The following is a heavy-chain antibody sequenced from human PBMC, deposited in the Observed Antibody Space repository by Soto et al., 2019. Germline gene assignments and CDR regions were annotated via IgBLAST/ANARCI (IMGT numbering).Heavy chain of an antibody. CDR3: ARRGGHGSNFFDS. Sequence: QVQLQESGPGLVKPSETLSLTCTVSGGSINTYYWSWIRQAPGKGLEWIGYVYSSGSTNYNPSFKSRVSMSADTSKNQLSLNLTSVTAADTALYYCARRGGHGSNFFDSWGQGALVIVSS. J-gene: IGHJ4*01. CDR1: GGSINTYY. CDR2: VYSSGST. D-gene: IGHD5-12*01. V-gene: IGHV4-59*08.